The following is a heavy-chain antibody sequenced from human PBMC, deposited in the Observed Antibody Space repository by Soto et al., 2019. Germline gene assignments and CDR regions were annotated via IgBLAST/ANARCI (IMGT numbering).Heavy chain of an antibody. J-gene: IGHJ4*02. CDR2: VYDNGRP. CDR1: GGSISVYY. V-gene: IGHV4-59*01. D-gene: IGHD3-9*01. CDR3: ARGVGSSPPRY. Sequence: SETLSLTCTISGGSISVYYWSWIRQSPRQGLEWIGYVYDNGRPYYSPSLKSRVTISADTSKNQISLKLTSATAADTAVYYWARGVGSSPPRYWGRGTLVTVSS.